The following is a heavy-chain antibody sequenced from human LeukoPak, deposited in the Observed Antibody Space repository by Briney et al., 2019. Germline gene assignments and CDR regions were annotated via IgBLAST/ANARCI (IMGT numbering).Heavy chain of an antibody. CDR2: MYYSGNT. CDR1: GGSISSSNYY. Sequence: ETLSLTCTVSGGSISSSNYYWGWIRQPPGKGLEWIGSMYYSGNTYYNPSLRSRVTISVDTSKNQFSLKLTSVTAADTAVYYCARQWFSDSWFFDRWGQGTLVTVPS. J-gene: IGHJ4*02. D-gene: IGHD6-13*01. V-gene: IGHV4-39*01. CDR3: ARQWFSDSWFFDR.